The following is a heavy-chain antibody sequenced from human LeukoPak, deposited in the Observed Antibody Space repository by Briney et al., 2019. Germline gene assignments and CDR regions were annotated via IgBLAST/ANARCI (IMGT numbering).Heavy chain of an antibody. CDR3: ARGIAAATPGYYFDY. J-gene: IGHJ4*02. CDR2: IYHSGST. CDR1: GGSISSGGYY. V-gene: IGHV4-30-2*01. Sequence: PSQTLSLTCTVSGGSISSGGYYWSWIRQPPGKGLEWIGYIYHSGSTYYNPSLKSRVTISVDRSKNQFSLKLSSVTAADTAVYYCARGIAAATPGYYFDYWGQGTLVTVSS. D-gene: IGHD6-13*01.